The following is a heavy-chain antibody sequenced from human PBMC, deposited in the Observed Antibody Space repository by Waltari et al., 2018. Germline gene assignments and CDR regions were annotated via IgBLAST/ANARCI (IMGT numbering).Heavy chain of an antibody. V-gene: IGHV3-33*01. CDR2: IWYDGSNK. CDR1: GFTFSSYG. Sequence: QVQLVESGGGVVQPGRSLRLSCAASGFTFSSYGMHWVRQAPGKGLEWVAVIWYDGSNKYYADSVKGRFTISRDNSKNTLYLQMNSLRAEDTAVYYCARDRGYCSGGSCYSDFDYWGQGTLVTVSS. J-gene: IGHJ4*02. D-gene: IGHD2-15*01. CDR3: ARDRGYCSGGSCYSDFDY.